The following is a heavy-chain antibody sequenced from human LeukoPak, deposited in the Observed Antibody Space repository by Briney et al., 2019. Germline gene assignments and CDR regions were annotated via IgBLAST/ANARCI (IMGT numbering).Heavy chain of an antibody. J-gene: IGHJ4*02. Sequence: GGSLRLSCGTSGFTFSDYAMNWVRQAPGKEMEWVSSITGRTGDTYVADSVRGRFTISRDNSRNPVYLQMNNLRAEETAMYYCAKGSRGACNGVRCYPFEYWGQGARVTVSS. CDR3: AKGSRGACNGVRCYPFEY. D-gene: IGHD2-8*01. CDR1: GFTFSDYA. CDR2: ITGRTGDT. V-gene: IGHV3-23*01.